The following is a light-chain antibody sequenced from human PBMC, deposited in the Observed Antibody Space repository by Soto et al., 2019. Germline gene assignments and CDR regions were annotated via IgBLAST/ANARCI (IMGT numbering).Light chain of an antibody. J-gene: IGKJ3*01. CDR1: QSVSSNN. Sequence: EIVLTQSPGTLSLSPGERASLSCRASQSVSSNNLAWYQQKPGQAPRLLIYGASRRATGIPERFSGSGSGTDFTLPIDRLEAEDFAVYFCQQYGSSPTSFGPGTKVDI. V-gene: IGKV3-20*01. CDR3: QQYGSSPTS. CDR2: GAS.